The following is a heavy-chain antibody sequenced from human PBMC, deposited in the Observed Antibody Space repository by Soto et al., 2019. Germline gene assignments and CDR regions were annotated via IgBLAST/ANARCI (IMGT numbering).Heavy chain of an antibody. CDR2: IYYSGST. CDR1: GGSISSYY. Sequence: QVQLQESGPGLVKPSETLSLTCTVSGGSISSYYWSWIRQPPGKGLEWIGYIYYSGSTNYNPSLKSRVTISVDTSKNQFSLKLSSVTAADTAVYYCARGKRTGTNSFDYWGQGTLVTVSS. CDR3: ARGKRTGTNSFDY. V-gene: IGHV4-59*01. J-gene: IGHJ4*02. D-gene: IGHD1-7*01.